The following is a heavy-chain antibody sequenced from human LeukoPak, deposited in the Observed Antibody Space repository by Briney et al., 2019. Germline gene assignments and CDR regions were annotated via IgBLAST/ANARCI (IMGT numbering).Heavy chain of an antibody. CDR1: GGSISSYY. CDR3: ARHLYSGYDPEYYFDY. J-gene: IGHJ4*02. V-gene: IGHV4-59*08. D-gene: IGHD5-12*01. CDR2: IYYSGTT. Sequence: SETLSLTCTVSGGSISSYYRSWIRQPPGKGLEWIGYIYYSGTTNYTPSLKSRDTISLDTSKNQFSLKLSSVTAADTAVYYCARHLYSGYDPEYYFDYWGQGTLVTVSS.